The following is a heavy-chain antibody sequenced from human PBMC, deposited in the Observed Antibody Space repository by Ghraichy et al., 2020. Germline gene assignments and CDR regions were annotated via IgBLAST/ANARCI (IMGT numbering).Heavy chain of an antibody. V-gene: IGHV3-53*01. CDR2: IYSGGST. J-gene: IGHJ4*02. Sequence: GGSLRLSCAASGFTVSSNYMSWVRQAPGKGLEWVSVIYSGGSTYYADSVKGRFTISRDNSKNTLYLQMNSLRAEDTAVYYCAIPYDFWSAYYRYWGQGTLVTVSS. CDR1: GFTVSSNY. CDR3: AIPYDFWSAYYRY. D-gene: IGHD3-3*01.